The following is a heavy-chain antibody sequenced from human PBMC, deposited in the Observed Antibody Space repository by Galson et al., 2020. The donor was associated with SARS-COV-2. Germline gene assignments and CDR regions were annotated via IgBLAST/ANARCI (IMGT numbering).Heavy chain of an antibody. J-gene: IGHJ4*02. Sequence: GESLKISCAASGFTFSSYSMNWVRQAPGKGLEWVSYISSSSSTIYYADSVKGRFTISRDNAKNSLYLQMNSLRAEDTAVYYCALGRAGGTTRGFPYWGQGTLVTVSS. V-gene: IGHV3-48*04. CDR2: ISSSSSTI. D-gene: IGHD2-15*01. CDR1: GFTFSSYS. CDR3: ALGRAGGTTRGFPY.